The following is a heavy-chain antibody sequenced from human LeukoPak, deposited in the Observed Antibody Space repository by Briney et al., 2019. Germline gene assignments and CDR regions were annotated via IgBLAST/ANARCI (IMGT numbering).Heavy chain of an antibody. CDR3: AKDGYSGSYSYMDV. V-gene: IGHV3-30*18. Sequence: GGSLRLSCAASGFPFSRYGMHWVRQGPGEGVEWGAVISYDGSNKYYADSVKGRFTISRDNSKNTLYLQMNSLRAEDTAVYYCAKDGYSGSYSYMDVWGKGTTATVSS. CDR1: GFPFSRYG. CDR2: ISYDGSNK. D-gene: IGHD1-26*01. J-gene: IGHJ6*03.